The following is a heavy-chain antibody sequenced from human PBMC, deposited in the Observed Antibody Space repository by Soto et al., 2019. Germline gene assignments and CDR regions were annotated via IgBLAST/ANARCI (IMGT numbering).Heavy chain of an antibody. Sequence: RASVKVSCKASGYTFTSYFIHWVRQAPGQGLEWMGVFDPSGVATNSAQKFQGRLTITRDTSTSTVYMDLTSLGSDDTALYYCARVSRGAFDIWGQGTLVTVSS. J-gene: IGHJ3*02. CDR2: FDPSGVAT. CDR1: GYTFTSYF. V-gene: IGHV1-46*01. CDR3: ARVSRGAFDI.